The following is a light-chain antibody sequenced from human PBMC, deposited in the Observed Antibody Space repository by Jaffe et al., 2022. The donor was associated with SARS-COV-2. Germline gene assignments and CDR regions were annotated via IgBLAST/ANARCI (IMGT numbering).Light chain of an antibody. CDR1: GSDVGGYNY. CDR3: SSYTSSSTVL. J-gene: IGLJ2*01. V-gene: IGLV2-14*01. CDR2: EVS. Sequence: QSALTQPASVSGSPGQSITISCTGTGSDVGGYNYVSWYQQHPGKAPKLMIYEVSNRPSGVPDRFSGSKSGNTASLTISGLQAEDEADYYCSSYTSSSTVLFGGGTKLTVL.